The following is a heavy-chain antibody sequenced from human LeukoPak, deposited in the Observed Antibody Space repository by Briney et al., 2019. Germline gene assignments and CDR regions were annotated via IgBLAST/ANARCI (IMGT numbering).Heavy chain of an antibody. D-gene: IGHD3-3*01. V-gene: IGHV4-31*03. J-gene: IGHJ4*02. CDR2: IYYSGST. CDR3: ARGRGYTYYDFWSGYYFNY. CDR1: GGSISSGGYY. Sequence: SQTLSLTCTVSGGSISSGGYYWSWIRQHPGKGLEWIWYIYYSGSTNYNPSLKSRVTISVDTSKNQFSLKLSSVTAADTAVYYCARGRGYTYYDFWSGYYFNYWGQGTLVTVSS.